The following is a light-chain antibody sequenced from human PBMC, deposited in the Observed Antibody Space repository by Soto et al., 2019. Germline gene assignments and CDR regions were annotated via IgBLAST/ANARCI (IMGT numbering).Light chain of an antibody. CDR2: EVN. CDR1: SSDVGGYNY. J-gene: IGLJ1*01. CDR3: TSYAGGNNV. V-gene: IGLV2-8*01. Sequence: QSALTQPPSASGSPGQSVTISCTGTSSDVGGYNYVSWYQQHPGKVPKLMIYEVNKRPSGVPERFSGSKSGNTASLTVSGLQAEDEAEYYCTSYAGGNNVFGTGTKLTVL.